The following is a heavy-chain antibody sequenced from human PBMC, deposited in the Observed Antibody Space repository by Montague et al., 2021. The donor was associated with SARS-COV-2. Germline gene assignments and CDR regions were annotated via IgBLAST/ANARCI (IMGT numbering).Heavy chain of an antibody. V-gene: IGHV4-39*01. Sequence: SETLSLTCTVSGGSISSSSYYWGWIRQPPGKGLEWFGSIYYSGSTYYNPSLKSRVTISVDTSKNQFSLKLSSVTAADTAVYYCARQPVLRYFDWLSAAYGMDVWGQGTTVTVSS. CDR3: ARQPVLRYFDWLSAAYGMDV. J-gene: IGHJ6*02. D-gene: IGHD3-9*01. CDR1: GGSISSSSYY. CDR2: IYYSGST.